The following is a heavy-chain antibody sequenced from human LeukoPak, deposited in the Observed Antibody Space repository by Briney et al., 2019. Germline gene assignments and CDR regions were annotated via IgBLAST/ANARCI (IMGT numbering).Heavy chain of an antibody. Sequence: ASVKVSCKASGYRFTSDMYAIHWLRQAPGHRLEWLGYINAGTGKTMYSQKFQGRVTITGDTYASTVSMELSSLTSEDTATYYFARDSDSSGWSWVYWGQGTLLIVSS. J-gene: IGHJ4*02. D-gene: IGHD6-19*01. CDR1: GYRFTSDMYA. CDR3: ARDSDSSGWSWVY. CDR2: INAGTGKT. V-gene: IGHV1-3*01.